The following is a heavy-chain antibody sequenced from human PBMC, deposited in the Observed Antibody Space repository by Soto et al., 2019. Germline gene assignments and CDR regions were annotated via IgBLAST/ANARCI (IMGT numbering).Heavy chain of an antibody. CDR1: GYTFTSYG. CDR2: ISAYNGNT. V-gene: IGHV1-18*04. CDR3: AAIVVPAAIDNYYYGMDV. J-gene: IGHJ6*02. D-gene: IGHD2-2*01. Sequence: ASVKVSCKASGYTFTSYGISWVRQAPGQGLEWMGWISAYNGNTNYAQKLQGRVTMTTDTSTSTAYMELRSLRPDDTAVYYRAAIVVPAAIDNYYYGMDVWGQGTTVTVSS.